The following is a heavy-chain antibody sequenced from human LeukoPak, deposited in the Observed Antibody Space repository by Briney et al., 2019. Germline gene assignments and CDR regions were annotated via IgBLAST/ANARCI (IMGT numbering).Heavy chain of an antibody. V-gene: IGHV3-64*01. CDR2: ISSNGGST. D-gene: IGHD5-24*01. CDR3: ARVPFTGWLQLGGPEDAFDI. Sequence: PGGSLRLPCAASGFTFSSYAMHWVRQAPGKGLEYVSAISSNGGSTYYANSVKGRFTISRDNSKNTLYLQMGSLRAEDTAVYYCARVPFTGWLQLGGPEDAFDIWGQGTMVTVSS. J-gene: IGHJ3*02. CDR1: GFTFSSYA.